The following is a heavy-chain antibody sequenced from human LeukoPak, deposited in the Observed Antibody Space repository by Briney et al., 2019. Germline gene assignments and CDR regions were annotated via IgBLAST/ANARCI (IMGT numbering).Heavy chain of an antibody. V-gene: IGHV4-34*01. Sequence: PSETLSLTCAVYGGSFSGYYWSWIRQPPGKGLEWIGEINHSGSTNYNPSLKSRVTISVDTSKNQFSLKLSSVTAADTAVYYCARVRTYYYGSGSYGWFDPWGQGTLVTVSS. CDR1: GGSFSGYY. CDR3: ARVRTYYYGSGSYGWFDP. CDR2: INHSGST. D-gene: IGHD3-10*01. J-gene: IGHJ5*02.